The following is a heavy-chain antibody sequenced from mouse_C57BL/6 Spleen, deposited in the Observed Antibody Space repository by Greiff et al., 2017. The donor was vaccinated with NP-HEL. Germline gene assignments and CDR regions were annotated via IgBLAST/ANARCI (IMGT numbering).Heavy chain of an antibody. Sequence: QVQLQQPGAELVKPGASVKLSCKASGYTFTSYWMQWVKQRPGQGLEWIGEIDPSDSYTNYNQKFKGKATLTVDTSSSTAYMQLSSLTSEDSAVYYCASWGDYDGRSWGQGTLVTVSA. CDR2: IDPSDSYT. CDR1: GYTFTSYW. V-gene: IGHV1-50*01. D-gene: IGHD2-4*01. CDR3: ASWGDYDGRS. J-gene: IGHJ3*01.